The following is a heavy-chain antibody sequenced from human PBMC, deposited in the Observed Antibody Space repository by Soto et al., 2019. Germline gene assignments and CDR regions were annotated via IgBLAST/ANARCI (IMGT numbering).Heavy chain of an antibody. Sequence: PSETLSLTCAVSGGSISSGGYSWSWIRQPPGKGLEWIGYIYHSGSTYYNPSLKSRVTISVDRSKNQFTLKLSSVTAADTAVYYCARVTDYWGQGTLVTVSS. CDR1: GGSISSGGYS. CDR2: IYHSGST. J-gene: IGHJ4*02. CDR3: ARVTDY. V-gene: IGHV4-30-2*01.